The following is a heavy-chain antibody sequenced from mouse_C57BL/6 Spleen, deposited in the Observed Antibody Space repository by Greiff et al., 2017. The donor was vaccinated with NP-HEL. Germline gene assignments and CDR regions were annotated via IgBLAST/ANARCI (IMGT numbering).Heavy chain of an antibody. V-gene: IGHV1-55*01. J-gene: IGHJ2*01. CDR1: GYTFTSYW. Sequence: VQLQQSGAELVKPGASVKMSCKASGYTFTSYWITWVKQRPGQGLEWIGDIYPGSGNTYYNEKFKGKATLTADKSSSTAYMELRSLTSEDSAVYFCARGDYWGQGTTLTVSS. CDR2: IYPGSGNT. CDR3: ARGDY.